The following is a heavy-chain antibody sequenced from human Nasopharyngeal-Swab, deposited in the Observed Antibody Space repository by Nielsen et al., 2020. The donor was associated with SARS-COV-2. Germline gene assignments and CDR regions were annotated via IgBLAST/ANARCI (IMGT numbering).Heavy chain of an antibody. CDR3: ARGRSTVSTYYYGMDV. CDR2: FDPEDGET. V-gene: IGHV1-24*01. Sequence: ASVKVSCKVSGYTLTELSMHWVRQAPGKGLEWMGGFDPEDGETIYAQKFQGRVTITADESTSTAYMELSSLRSEDTAVYYCARGRSTVSTYYYGMDVWGQGTTVTVSS. D-gene: IGHD4-17*01. J-gene: IGHJ6*02. CDR1: GYTLTELS.